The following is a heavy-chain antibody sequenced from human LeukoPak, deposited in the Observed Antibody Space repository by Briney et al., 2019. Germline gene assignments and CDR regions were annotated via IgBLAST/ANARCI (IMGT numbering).Heavy chain of an antibody. Sequence: GGSLRLSCAASGFTFSDYRMQWVRPAPGKGLECLSVIWSGGSIADYAESVRGRFTISRDNSKNTVYLQMNSLRAEDTAIYFCTRVATAGTWTDYWGQGTLVTVSS. D-gene: IGHD6-25*01. V-gene: IGHV3-33*03. CDR2: IWSGGSIA. J-gene: IGHJ4*02. CDR1: GFTFSDYR. CDR3: TRVATAGTWTDY.